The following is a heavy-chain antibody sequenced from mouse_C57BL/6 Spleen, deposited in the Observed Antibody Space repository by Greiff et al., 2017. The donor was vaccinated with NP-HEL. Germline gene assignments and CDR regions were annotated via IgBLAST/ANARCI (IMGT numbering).Heavy chain of an antibody. V-gene: IGHV1-50*01. J-gene: IGHJ3*01. D-gene: IGHD3-3*01. CDR2: IDPSDSYT. CDR3: ARSCCPRGRGFAY. Sequence: QVQLQQPGAELVKPGASVKLSCKASGYTFTSYWMQWVKQRPGQGLEWIGEIDPSDSYTNYNQKFKGKATLTVDTSSSTAYMQLSSLTSEDSAVYYCARSCCPRGRGFAYWGQGTLVTVSA. CDR1: GYTFTSYW.